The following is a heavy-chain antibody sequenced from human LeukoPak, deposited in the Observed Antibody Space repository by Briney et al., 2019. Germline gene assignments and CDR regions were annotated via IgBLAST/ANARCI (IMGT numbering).Heavy chain of an antibody. CDR2: INPNSGGT. V-gene: IGHV1-2*02. Sequence: ASVKVSCKASGYTFTGYYMHWVRQAPGQGLEWMGWINPNSGGTNYAQKFRGRVTMTRDTSISTAYMELSRLRSDDTAVYYCARVPRIAAAGTFDYWGQGTLVTVSS. CDR1: GYTFTGYY. J-gene: IGHJ4*02. D-gene: IGHD6-13*01. CDR3: ARVPRIAAAGTFDY.